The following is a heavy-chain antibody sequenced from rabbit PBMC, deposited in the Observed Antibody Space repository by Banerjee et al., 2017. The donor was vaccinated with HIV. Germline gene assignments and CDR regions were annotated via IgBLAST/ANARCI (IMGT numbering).Heavy chain of an antibody. Sequence: QERLEEAGGGLGQPEGSLTLTCAASGFAFSSSYYMCWVRQAPGKGLEWIACIYGDSSGSTYYASWAKGRFTISKTSSTTVTLQMTSLTAADTATYFCARSTSGYDIGDLRGQGTLVTVS. D-gene: IGHD1-1*01. CDR3: ARSTSGYDIGDL. J-gene: IGHJ3*01. CDR2: IYGDSSGST. CDR1: GFAFSSSYY. V-gene: IGHV1S45*01.